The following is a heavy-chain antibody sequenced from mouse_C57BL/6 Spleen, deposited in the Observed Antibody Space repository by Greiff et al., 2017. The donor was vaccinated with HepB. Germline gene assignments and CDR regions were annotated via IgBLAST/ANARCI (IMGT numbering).Heavy chain of an antibody. J-gene: IGHJ4*01. CDR2: INPNNGGT. V-gene: IGHV1-18*01. CDR3: ARRLRRRMDAMDY. D-gene: IGHD2-4*01. Sequence: VQLQQSGPELVKPGASVKIPCKASGYTFTDYNMDWVKQSHGKSLEWIGDINPNNGGTSYNQKFKGKATLTVDKSSSTAYMELRSLTSEDTAVYYCARRLRRRMDAMDYWGQGTSVTVSS. CDR1: GYTFTDYN.